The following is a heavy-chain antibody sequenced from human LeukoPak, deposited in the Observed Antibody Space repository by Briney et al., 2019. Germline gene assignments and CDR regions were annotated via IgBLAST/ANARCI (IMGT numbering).Heavy chain of an antibody. V-gene: IGHV3-30*01. J-gene: IGHJ4*02. Sequence: GGSLRLSCAASGFTFSSYAMHWVRQAPGKGLEWVAVISYDGSNKYYADSVKGRFTISRDNSKSTLYLQMNSQRAEDTAVYYCAREDSGYYAPFDYWGQGTLVTVSS. CDR3: AREDSGYYAPFDY. CDR2: ISYDGSNK. D-gene: IGHD3-22*01. CDR1: GFTFSSYA.